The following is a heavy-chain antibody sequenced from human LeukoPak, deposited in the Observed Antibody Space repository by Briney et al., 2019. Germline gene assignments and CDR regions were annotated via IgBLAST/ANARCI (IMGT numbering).Heavy chain of an antibody. CDR3: SGGNSFDY. CDR1: GFSFSTYW. J-gene: IGHJ4*02. Sequence: GGSLRLSCAASGFSFSTYWMSWVRQAPGKGLEWVDNIKQDGSEKYYVDSVKGRFTISRDNAKNSPFLQMNSLRAEDTALYYCSGGNSFDYWGQGTLVTVSS. CDR2: IKQDGSEK. D-gene: IGHD4-23*01. V-gene: IGHV3-7*05.